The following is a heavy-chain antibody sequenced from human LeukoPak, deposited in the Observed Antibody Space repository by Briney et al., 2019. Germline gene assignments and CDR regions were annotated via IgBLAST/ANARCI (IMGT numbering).Heavy chain of an antibody. J-gene: IGHJ6*03. CDR2: ISYDGSNK. CDR1: GFTFSSYA. V-gene: IGHV3-30-3*01. D-gene: IGHD2-21*01. Sequence: GGSLRLSCAASGFTFSSYAIHWVRQAPGKGLEWVAVISYDGSNKYYADSVKGRFTISRDNSKNTLYLQMNSLRAEDTAVYYCAKDGGDRYYYYYMDVWGKGTTVTVSS. CDR3: AKDGGDRYYYYYMDV.